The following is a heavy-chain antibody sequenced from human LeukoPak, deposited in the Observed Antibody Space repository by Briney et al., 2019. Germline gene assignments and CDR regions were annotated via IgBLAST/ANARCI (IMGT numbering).Heavy chain of an antibody. J-gene: IGHJ6*03. D-gene: IGHD5-24*01. V-gene: IGHV1-2*02. CDR3: ARDAVSRDGSNEAYYYYYYMDV. CDR2: INPNSGGT. CDR1: GYSFSDSF. Sequence: ASVKVSCKASGYSFSDSFMHWVRQAPGQGLEWMGWINPNSGGTNYAQKFQGRVTMTRDTSTSTAYMELSRLTSDDTAVYYCARDAVSRDGSNEAYYYYYYMDVWGKGTTVTVSS.